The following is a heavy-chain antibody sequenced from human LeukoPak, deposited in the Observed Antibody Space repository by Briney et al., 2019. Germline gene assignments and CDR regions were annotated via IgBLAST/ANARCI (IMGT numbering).Heavy chain of an antibody. CDR2: ISRSSSTM. CDR3: ARDRDYYDSSGDY. Sequence: GGSLRLSCAASGFTFSSYNMNWVRQAPGKGLEWVSYISRSSSTMYYADSVKGRFTISRDNAKNSLYLQMNSLRAEDTAVYYCARDRDYYDSSGDYWGQGTLVTVSS. CDR1: GFTFSSYN. D-gene: IGHD3-22*01. V-gene: IGHV3-48*04. J-gene: IGHJ4*02.